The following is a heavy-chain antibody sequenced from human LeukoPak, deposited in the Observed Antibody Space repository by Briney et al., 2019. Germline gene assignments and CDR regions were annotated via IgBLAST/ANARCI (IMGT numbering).Heavy chain of an antibody. D-gene: IGHD5-24*01. CDR1: GGSISSSSYY. Sequence: PSETLSLTCTVPGGSISSSSYYWGWIRQPPGKGLEWIGSIYYSGSTYYNPSLKSRVTISVDTSKNQSSLKLSSVTAADTAVYYCARGGSNLAMADYWGQGTLVTVSS. J-gene: IGHJ4*02. CDR3: ARGGSNLAMADY. CDR2: IYYSGST. V-gene: IGHV4-39*07.